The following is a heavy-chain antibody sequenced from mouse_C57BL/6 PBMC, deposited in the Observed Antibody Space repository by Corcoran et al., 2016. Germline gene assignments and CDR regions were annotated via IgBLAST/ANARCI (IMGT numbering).Heavy chain of an antibody. CDR2: INPNNGGT. J-gene: IGHJ4*01. CDR1: GYTFTDYY. V-gene: IGHV1-26*01. CDR3: ARSPADY. Sequence: EVQLQQSGPELVKPGASVKISCKASGYTFTDYYMNWVKQSHGKSLEWIGDINPNNGGTSYNQKFKGKATLTVDKSSSTAYMELRSLTSEDSAVYYCARSPADYWGQGTSVTVSS.